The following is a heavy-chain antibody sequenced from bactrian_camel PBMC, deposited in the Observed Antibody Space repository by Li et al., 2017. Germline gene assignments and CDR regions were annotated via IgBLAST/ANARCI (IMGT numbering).Heavy chain of an antibody. J-gene: IGHJ6*01. CDR2: IYSDGRT. Sequence: DVQLVESGGGSVPAGGSLRLSCAASAYTYSWNLMGWFRQAPGKEREGVARIYSDGRTWYADSVKGRFTISKDNAKNTLYLEMNSLKAEDTAMYYCAADRAVDGYSDYASCVRLLRGDQKRGYWGQGTQVTVS. V-gene: IGHV3S10*01. D-gene: IGHD4*01. CDR1: AYTYSWNL. CDR3: AADRAVDGYSDYASCVRLLRGDQKRGY.